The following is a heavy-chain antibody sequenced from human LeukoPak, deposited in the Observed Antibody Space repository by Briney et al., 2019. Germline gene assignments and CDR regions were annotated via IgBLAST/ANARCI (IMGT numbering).Heavy chain of an antibody. J-gene: IGHJ3*02. CDR2: ISGDGGST. Sequence: GGSLRLSCAASGFTFDDYAMHWVRQAPGKGLEWVSLISGDGGSTYYADSVKGRFTISRDNSKNTLYLQMNSLRSEDTAVYYCAKVYYRDAFDIWGQGTMVTVSS. CDR1: GFTFDDYA. CDR3: AKVYYRDAFDI. D-gene: IGHD1-26*01. V-gene: IGHV3-43*02.